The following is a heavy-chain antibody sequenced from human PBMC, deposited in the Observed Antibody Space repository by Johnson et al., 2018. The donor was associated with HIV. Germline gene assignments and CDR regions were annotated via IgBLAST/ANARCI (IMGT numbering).Heavy chain of an antibody. J-gene: IGHJ3*02. CDR3: ARGGLGDYVVAFDI. CDR1: GFTFSSYA. D-gene: IGHD4-17*01. V-gene: IGHV3-30*04. Sequence: QMQLVESGGGVVQPGGSLRLSCAASGFTFSSYAMHWVRQAPGKGLEWVAVISYDGSNKYYADSVKGRFTISRDNSKNTLYLQMNSLRAEDTAVYYCARGGLGDYVVAFDIWGQGTMVTVSS. CDR2: ISYDGSNK.